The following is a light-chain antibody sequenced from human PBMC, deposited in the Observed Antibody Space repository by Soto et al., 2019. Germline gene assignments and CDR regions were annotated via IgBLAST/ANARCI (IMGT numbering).Light chain of an antibody. CDR3: QQDYTLPLT. J-gene: IGKJ1*01. CDR2: DTS. CDR1: QSVSNTY. Sequence: EIVMTQSPATLSLSPGERATLSCRASQSVSNTYLSWYQQKPGQAPRLLIFDTSTSATGIPARFSSSGSGTNFPLTISGLQPEDFAVYYCQQDYTLPLTFGQGTKVEFK. V-gene: IGKV3D-7*01.